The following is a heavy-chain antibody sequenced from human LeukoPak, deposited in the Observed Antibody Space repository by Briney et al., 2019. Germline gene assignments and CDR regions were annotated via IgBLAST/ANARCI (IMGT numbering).Heavy chain of an antibody. CDR3: ARDIGSYHFDY. J-gene: IGHJ4*02. D-gene: IGHD1-26*01. V-gene: IGHV3-53*01. CDR2: IYSGGST. CDR1: GFTVSSNY. Sequence: GGSLRLSCAASGFTVSSNYMSWVRQAPGKGLEWVSVIYSGGSTYYADSVKGRFTISRDNSKNTLYLQMNSLRAEDTAVYYCARDIGSYHFDYWGQGTLVTVSS.